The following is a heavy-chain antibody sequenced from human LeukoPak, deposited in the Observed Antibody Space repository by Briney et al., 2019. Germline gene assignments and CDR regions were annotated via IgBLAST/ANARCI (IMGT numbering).Heavy chain of an antibody. J-gene: IGHJ4*02. Sequence: PGGSLRLSCAASRFTFSSYGMHWVRQAPGKGLEWVAFIRYDGSNKYYADSVKGRFTISRDNSKNTLYLQMNSLRAEDTAVYYCAKDFSAAAGNFDYWGQGTLVTVSS. CDR1: RFTFSSYG. D-gene: IGHD6-13*01. CDR3: AKDFSAAAGNFDY. CDR2: IRYDGSNK. V-gene: IGHV3-30*02.